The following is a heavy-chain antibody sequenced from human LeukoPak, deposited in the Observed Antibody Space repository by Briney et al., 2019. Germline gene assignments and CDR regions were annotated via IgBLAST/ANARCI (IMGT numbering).Heavy chain of an antibody. CDR1: GGSFSGYY. D-gene: IGHD5-12*01. CDR2: INHSGSI. V-gene: IGHV4-34*01. CDR3: ASGSHGKSGVY. Sequence: PSETLSLTCAVYGGSFSGYYWSWIRQPPGKGLEWIGEINHSGSINYNPSLKSRVTISVDTSKNQFSLKLSSVTAADTAVYYCASGSHGKSGVYWGQGTLVTVSS. J-gene: IGHJ4*02.